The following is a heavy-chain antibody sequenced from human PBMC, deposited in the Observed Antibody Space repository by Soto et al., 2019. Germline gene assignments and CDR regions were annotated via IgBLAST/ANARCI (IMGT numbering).Heavy chain of an antibody. CDR2: INPNSGGT. Sequence: ASVKVSCKASGYTFTGYYMHWVRQAPGQGLEWMGWINPNSGGTNYAQKFQGWVTMTRDTSISTAYMELSRLRSDDTAVYYCARDRGRSRNYYDSRSRDAFDIWGQGTMVTVSS. J-gene: IGHJ3*02. CDR1: GYTFTGYY. CDR3: ARDRGRSRNYYDSRSRDAFDI. D-gene: IGHD3-22*01. V-gene: IGHV1-2*04.